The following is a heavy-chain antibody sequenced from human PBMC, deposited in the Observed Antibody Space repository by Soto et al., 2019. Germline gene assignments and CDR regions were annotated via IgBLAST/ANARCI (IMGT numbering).Heavy chain of an antibody. Sequence: SETLSLTCAVYGGSFSGYYWSWIRQPPGKGLEWIGEINHSGSTNYNPSLKSRVTISVDTSKNQFSLKLSSVTAADTAVYYCARAHYYDSSGYPTSDAFDIWGQRTMVTVSS. CDR1: GGSFSGYY. CDR2: INHSGST. CDR3: ARAHYYDSSGYPTSDAFDI. D-gene: IGHD3-22*01. J-gene: IGHJ3*02. V-gene: IGHV4-34*01.